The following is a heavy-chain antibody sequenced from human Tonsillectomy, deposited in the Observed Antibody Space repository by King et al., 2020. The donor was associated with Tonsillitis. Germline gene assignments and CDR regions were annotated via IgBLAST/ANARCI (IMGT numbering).Heavy chain of an antibody. J-gene: IGHJ5*02. D-gene: IGHD3-16*01. CDR3: AKGLGDSDP. V-gene: IGHV3-30*18. Sequence: QVQLVESGGGVVQPGRSLRLSCAASGFTFSSYGMHWVRQAPGKGREWVAVISYDGSNKYYADSVKGRFTISRDNSKNTLYLQMNSLRAEDTAVYYCAKGLGDSDPWGQGTLVTVSS. CDR1: GFTFSSYG. CDR2: ISYDGSNK.